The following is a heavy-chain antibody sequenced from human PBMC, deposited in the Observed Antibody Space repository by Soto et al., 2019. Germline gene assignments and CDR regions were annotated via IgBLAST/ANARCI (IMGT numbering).Heavy chain of an antibody. CDR2: IYYSGSI. J-gene: IGHJ4*02. D-gene: IGHD3-10*01. CDR3: VRRTRELGIITYHWDS. Sequence: SETMSLTCAVDGGSISGYYLSWIRKNTGKGLEWIGEIYYSGSITYNPSLKSRVAISVDKSKNQFSLKVISVTAADTAVYYCVRRTRELGIITYHWDSWGQGTLVTVSS. CDR1: GGSISGYY. V-gene: IGHV4-34*01.